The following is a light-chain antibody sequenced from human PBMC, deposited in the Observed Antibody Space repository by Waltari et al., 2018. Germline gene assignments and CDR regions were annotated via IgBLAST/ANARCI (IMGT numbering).Light chain of an antibody. CDR2: KAS. Sequence: DIQMRQYPSTLSASIGVSATFTCRASPHIQTWVAWYQQKPGKAPKFLVYKASTLDSGVPSRFSGSGSGTEFTLTISSLQPDDFATYCCQQYDTYPLTFGGGTKVEIK. V-gene: IGKV1-5*03. J-gene: IGKJ4*01. CDR1: PHIQTW. CDR3: QQYDTYPLT.